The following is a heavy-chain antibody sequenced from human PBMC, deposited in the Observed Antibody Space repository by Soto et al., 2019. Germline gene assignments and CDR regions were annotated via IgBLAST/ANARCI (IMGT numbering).Heavy chain of an antibody. D-gene: IGHD3-10*01. Sequence: EVQLVESGGGLIQPGGSLRLSCAVSGFTVSNNYMSWVRQAPGKGLEGVSVIYSGGYTAYGDSVKGRFTISRDNSKITQFLQKNPPGPADPAVYYCASHPGGGGYWGQGTLVTVSS. CDR1: GFTVSNNY. CDR2: IYSGGYT. J-gene: IGHJ4*02. V-gene: IGHV3-53*01. CDR3: ASHPGGGGY.